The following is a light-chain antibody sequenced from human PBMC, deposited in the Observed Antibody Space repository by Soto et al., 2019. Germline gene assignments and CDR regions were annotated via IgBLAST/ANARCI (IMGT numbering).Light chain of an antibody. Sequence: QSVLTQPPSVSGAPGQRVTISCTGSSSNIGAGYVHWYQQLPGTAPKLLIYGNSNRPSGVPDRFSGSKSGTSASLAITGLHAEDEADYYCQSYDSSLSGSVVGGGTKATVL. V-gene: IGLV1-40*01. CDR3: QSYDSSLSGSV. CDR1: SSNIGAGY. CDR2: GNS. J-gene: IGLJ3*02.